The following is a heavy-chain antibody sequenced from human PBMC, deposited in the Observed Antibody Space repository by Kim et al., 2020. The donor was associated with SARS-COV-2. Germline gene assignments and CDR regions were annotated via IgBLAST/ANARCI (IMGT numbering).Heavy chain of an antibody. D-gene: IGHD6-13*01. V-gene: IGHV4-34*01. CDR2: INHSGST. CDR1: GGSFSGYY. CDR3: ARGSYSSSWYVVRHWFDP. Sequence: SETLSLTCAVYGGSFSGYYWNWIRQPPGKGLEWIGEINHSGSTNYNPSLKSRVTISVDTSKNQFSLKLSSVTAADTAVYYCARGSYSSSWYVVRHWFDPWGQGTLVTVSS. J-gene: IGHJ5*02.